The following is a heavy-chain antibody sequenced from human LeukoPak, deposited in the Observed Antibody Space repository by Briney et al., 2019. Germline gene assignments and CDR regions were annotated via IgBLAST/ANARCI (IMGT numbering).Heavy chain of an antibody. V-gene: IGHV1-46*01. J-gene: IGHJ4*02. CDR1: GYTFTGYY. CDR2: INPSGGST. D-gene: IGHD6-6*01. Sequence: ASVKVSCKASGYTFTGYYMHWVRQAPGQGLEWMGIINPSGGSTSYAQKFQGRVTMTRDTSTSTVYMELSSLRSEDTAVYYCARETPDSSSYHNFDYWGQGTLVTVSS. CDR3: ARETPDSSSYHNFDY.